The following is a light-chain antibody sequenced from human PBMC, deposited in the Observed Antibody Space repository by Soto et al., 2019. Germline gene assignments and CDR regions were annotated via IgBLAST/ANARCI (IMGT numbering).Light chain of an antibody. Sequence: EIVLTQSPGTLSLSPGERATLSCRAGQSVSSSYLAWYQQKPGQAPRLLIYGASSRATGIPDRFSGSGSGTDFTLTISRLEPEDVAVYYCQQYGSSPQTFGQGTKVDIK. V-gene: IGKV3-20*01. CDR1: QSVSSSY. CDR2: GAS. CDR3: QQYGSSPQT. J-gene: IGKJ1*01.